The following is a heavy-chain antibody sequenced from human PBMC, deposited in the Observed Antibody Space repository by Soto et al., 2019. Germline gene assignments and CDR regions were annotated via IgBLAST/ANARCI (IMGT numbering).Heavy chain of an antibody. CDR2: ISYDGSNK. J-gene: IGHJ6*02. V-gene: IGHV3-30*18. Sequence: QVQLVESGGGVVQPGRSLRLSCAASGFTFSSYGMHWVRQAPGKGLEWVAVISYDGSNKYYADSVKGRFTISRDNSKNTLYLERNSLRAEDTGVYYCAKDPAADGSGSYPGVWGQGTTVTVSS. CDR1: GFTFSSYG. CDR3: AKDPAADGSGSYPGV. D-gene: IGHD3-10*01.